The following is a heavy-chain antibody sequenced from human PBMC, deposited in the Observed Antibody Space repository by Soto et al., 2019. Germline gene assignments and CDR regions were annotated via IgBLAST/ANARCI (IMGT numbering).Heavy chain of an antibody. CDR2: ITWNSRVL. J-gene: IGHJ4*02. Sequence: GGSLRLSCVGTGLNFDDFAMHWVRQAPGRGLEWVSGITWNSRVLAYADSVKGRFTISRDNARNSLYLQMDSLRDEDTALYYCAKGRYDFWSPYYFDSWGQGTLVTVSS. CDR1: GLNFDDFA. D-gene: IGHD3-3*01. V-gene: IGHV3-9*01. CDR3: AKGRYDFWSPYYFDS.